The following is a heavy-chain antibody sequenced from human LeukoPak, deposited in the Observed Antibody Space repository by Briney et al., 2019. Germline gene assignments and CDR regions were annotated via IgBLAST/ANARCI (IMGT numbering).Heavy chain of an antibody. CDR2: GYNSGRT. D-gene: IGHD6-13*01. CDR3: ARIKGDSSTWNEIDN. Sequence: SETLSLTCTVSGGSISSYFWNWIRQSPGKGLEWIGYGYNSGRTSYNPSLKSRVTISLDTSKNQFSLKLTSVTAADTAVYYCARIKGDSSTWNEIDNWGQGTLVTVSP. J-gene: IGHJ4*02. V-gene: IGHV4-59*01. CDR1: GGSISSYF.